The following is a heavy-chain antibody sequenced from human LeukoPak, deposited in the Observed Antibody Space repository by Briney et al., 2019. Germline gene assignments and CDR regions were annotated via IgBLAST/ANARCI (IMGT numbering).Heavy chain of an antibody. Sequence: GGSLRLSCAASGFTFSSYSMNWVRQAPGKGLEWVSSISSSSSYIYYADSVRGRFTISRDNAKNSLYLQMNSLRAEDTAVYYCARSSVRVGPEDYWGQGTLVTVSS. V-gene: IGHV3-21*01. CDR3: ARSSVRVGPEDY. D-gene: IGHD1-26*01. CDR1: GFTFSSYS. CDR2: ISSSSSYI. J-gene: IGHJ4*02.